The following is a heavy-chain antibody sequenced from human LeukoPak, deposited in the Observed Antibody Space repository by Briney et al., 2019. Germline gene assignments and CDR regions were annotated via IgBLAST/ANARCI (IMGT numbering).Heavy chain of an antibody. CDR2: IYHTGET. CDR3: ARGRFAELLFDI. V-gene: IGHV4-38-2*02. CDR1: GYSISCGYY. D-gene: IGHD3-10*01. J-gene: IGHJ4*02. Sequence: SETLSLTCTVAGYSISCGYYWGWLRQSPGKGLEWIASIYHTGETHYHPSLKSRVSISVDTSNNQFSLRSTSATAADTAMYYCARGRFAELLFDIWGQGTLVTVSS.